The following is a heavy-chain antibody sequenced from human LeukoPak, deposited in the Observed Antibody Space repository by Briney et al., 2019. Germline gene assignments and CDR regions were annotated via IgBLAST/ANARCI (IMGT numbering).Heavy chain of an antibody. CDR3: ARGAGYNYPYYFDY. V-gene: IGHV3-74*01. CDR2: INRDGSSA. Sequence: GGSPRLSCAASGFTFSSYWMHWVRQSPGKGPVWVSRINRDGSSANYADSVKGRFTISRDNSKNTLYLQMNSLRAEDTAVYYCARGAGYNYPYYFDYWGQGTLVTVSS. J-gene: IGHJ4*02. CDR1: GFTFSSYW. D-gene: IGHD5-24*01.